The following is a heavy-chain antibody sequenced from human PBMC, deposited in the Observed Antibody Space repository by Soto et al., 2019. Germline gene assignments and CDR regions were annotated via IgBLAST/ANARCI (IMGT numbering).Heavy chain of an antibody. Sequence: QITLKESGPTLVKPTQTLTLTCTFSGFSLSTSGVGVGWIRQPPGKALEWLALIYWDDDKRYSPSLKSRLTITTDTSKNKVVLTMTNMDPVDTATYYCAHTPPLLSIAAALLSDYWGQGTLVTVSS. D-gene: IGHD6-13*01. CDR3: AHTPPLLSIAAALLSDY. CDR1: GFSLSTSGVG. J-gene: IGHJ4*02. CDR2: IYWDDDK. V-gene: IGHV2-5*02.